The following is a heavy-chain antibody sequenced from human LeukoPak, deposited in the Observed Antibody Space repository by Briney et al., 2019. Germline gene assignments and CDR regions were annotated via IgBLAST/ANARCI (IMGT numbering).Heavy chain of an antibody. V-gene: IGHV4-39*07. D-gene: IGHD3-10*01. Sequence: PSETLTLTCTVSSGSISASNYYWVWVPQPPGKALVSIGNIFYSRSTYYSPSLKRRVTISLDTSRNQFSLMLSFMTAADTVFYYCSRYDSDTGDFDPWGQGSLVTISS. CDR2: IFYSRST. CDR3: SRYDSDTGDFDP. J-gene: IGHJ5*02. CDR1: SGSISASNYY.